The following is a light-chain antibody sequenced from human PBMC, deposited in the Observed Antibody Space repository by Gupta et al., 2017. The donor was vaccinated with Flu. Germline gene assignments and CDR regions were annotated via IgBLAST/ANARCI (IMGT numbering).Light chain of an antibody. CDR1: QSISSY. V-gene: IGKV1-39*01. CDR2: DAS. J-gene: IGKJ1*01. CDR3: QQRYNSPPGT. Sequence: LMTQSPSSLSASVGERVTITCRASQSISSYLNWYQQKPGKAPKLLIYDASSLQSGVPARFSGSGSGTDFTLTISSLEPEDFATYYCQQRYNSPPGTFGQGTKVEIK.